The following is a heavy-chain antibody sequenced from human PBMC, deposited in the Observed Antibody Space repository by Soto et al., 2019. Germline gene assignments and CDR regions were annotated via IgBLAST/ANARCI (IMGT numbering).Heavy chain of an antibody. V-gene: IGHV1-69*01. Sequence: QVQLVQSGAEVQKPGSSVKVSCAASGGSLNNYAVSWVRRTPGQGFEWLGEIIPAFGTPNYAQTFQDRVTITADVLTNTVFMELSSLRSEDTAEYYCAREGLRRGALDYWGQGSLVTVSS. J-gene: IGHJ4*02. CDR2: IIPAFGTP. CDR1: GGSLNNYA. CDR3: AREGLRRGALDY. D-gene: IGHD6-6*01.